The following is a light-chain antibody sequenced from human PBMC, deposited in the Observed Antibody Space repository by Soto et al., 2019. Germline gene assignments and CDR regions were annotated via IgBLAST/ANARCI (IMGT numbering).Light chain of an antibody. CDR2: AAS. CDR3: QNSSGT. CDR1: QGISNY. V-gene: IGKV1-27*01. Sequence: DIQMTQSPSSLSASVGDRVTITCRASQGISNYLAWYQQKPGKVPKLLIYAASTLQSGVPSRFSGSGSWTDSTLTISSLQPEDVATYYCQNSSGTFGQGTKVEIK. J-gene: IGKJ1*01.